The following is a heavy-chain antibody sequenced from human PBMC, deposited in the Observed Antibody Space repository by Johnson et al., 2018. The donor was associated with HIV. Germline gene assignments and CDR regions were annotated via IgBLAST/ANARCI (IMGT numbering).Heavy chain of an antibody. CDR2: ISYAGSNK. CDR1: GFTFSDYY. CDR3: ARGAWSYCGGDCYGYPPDAFDI. J-gene: IGHJ3*02. V-gene: IGHV3-11*01. Sequence: QMLLVESGGGLVKPGGSLRPSCAPSGFTFSDYYMSWMRQAPGQGLEWVAVISYAGSNKYYADSVKGRFTVSRDNAKNSLYLQMNSLRAEDTAVYYCARGAWSYCGGDCYGYPPDAFDIWGQGTMVTVSS. D-gene: IGHD2-21*02.